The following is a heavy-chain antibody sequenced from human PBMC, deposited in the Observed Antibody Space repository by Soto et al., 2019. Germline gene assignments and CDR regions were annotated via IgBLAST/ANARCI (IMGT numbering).Heavy chain of an antibody. CDR3: ARDGYDGSGSPYPAY. D-gene: IGHD3-10*01. J-gene: IGHJ4*02. Sequence: PSETLSLTCSVSGGSMSEYFWGWIRQSPGKGLEWIGYIYYLGSTDYNPSLKSRVTISVDTSKRQFSLRLASVTAADTAVYYCARDGYDGSGSPYPAYWGPGTQVTVYS. V-gene: IGHV4-59*01. CDR1: GGSMSEYF. CDR2: IYYLGST.